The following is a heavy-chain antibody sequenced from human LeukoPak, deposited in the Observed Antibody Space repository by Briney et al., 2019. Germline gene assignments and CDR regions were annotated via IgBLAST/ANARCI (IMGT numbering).Heavy chain of an antibody. Sequence: SQTLSLTCAISGDSVSSNSAAWNWIRQSPSRGLEGLGRTYYRSKWYNDYAVSVKSRITINPDTSKNQFSLQLNSVTPEDTAVYYCARSAGIAAAGTFSPLFDYWGQGTLVTVSS. V-gene: IGHV6-1*01. CDR2: TYYRSKWYN. CDR1: GDSVSSNSAA. J-gene: IGHJ4*02. D-gene: IGHD6-13*01. CDR3: ARSAGIAAAGTFSPLFDY.